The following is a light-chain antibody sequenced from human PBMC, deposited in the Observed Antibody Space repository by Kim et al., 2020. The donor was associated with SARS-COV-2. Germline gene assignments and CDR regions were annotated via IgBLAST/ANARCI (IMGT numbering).Light chain of an antibody. CDR2: QDS. J-gene: IGLJ2*01. CDR3: QAWDSSLYVV. CDR1: KLGDKY. V-gene: IGLV3-1*01. Sequence: VSPGQTASITCSGDKLGDKYACWYQQKPGQSPVLVIYQDSKRPSGIPDRFSGSNSGNTATLTISGTQAMDEADYYCQAWDSSLYVVFGGGTQLTVL.